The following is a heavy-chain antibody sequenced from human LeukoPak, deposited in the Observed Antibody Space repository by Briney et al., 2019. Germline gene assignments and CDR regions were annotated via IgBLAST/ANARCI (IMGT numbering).Heavy chain of an antibody. D-gene: IGHD6-13*01. CDR2: IYPGDSDT. V-gene: IGHV5-51*01. CDR1: GYSFTIYW. J-gene: IGHJ6*03. CDR3: ARLATAGKVNFYYYYMDV. Sequence: GESLKISCKGSGYSFTIYWIGWVRQMPGKGLEWMGIIYPGDSDTRYSPSFQGHVTISADKSISTAYLQWSSLRASDTAMYYCARLATAGKVNFYYYYMDVWGKGTTVTVSS.